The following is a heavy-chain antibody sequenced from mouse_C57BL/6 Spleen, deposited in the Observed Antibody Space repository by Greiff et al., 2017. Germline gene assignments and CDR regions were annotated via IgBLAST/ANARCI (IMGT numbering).Heavy chain of an antibody. CDR3: ARTYDGYYYYAMDY. D-gene: IGHD2-3*01. CDR2: ISSGSSTI. J-gene: IGHJ4*01. Sequence: EVMLVESGGGLVKPGGSLKLSCAASGFTFSDYGMHWVRQAPEKGLEWVAYISSGSSTIYYADTVKGRFTISRDNAKNTLFLQMTSLRSEDTAMYYCARTYDGYYYYAMDYWGQGTSVTVSS. CDR1: GFTFSDYG. V-gene: IGHV5-17*01.